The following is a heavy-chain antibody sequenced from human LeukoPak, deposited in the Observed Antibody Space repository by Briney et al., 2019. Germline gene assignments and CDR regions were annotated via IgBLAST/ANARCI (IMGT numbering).Heavy chain of an antibody. J-gene: IGHJ4*02. CDR1: GYTFTGYY. CDR2: FDPEDGET. Sequence: ASVKVSCKASGYTFTGYYMHWVRQAPGKGLEWMGGFDPEDGETIYAQKFQGRVTMTEDTSTDTAYMELSSLRSEDTAVYYCATGPFRSGWFRRDYWGQGTLVTVSS. D-gene: IGHD6-19*01. CDR3: ATGPFRSGWFRRDY. V-gene: IGHV1-24*01.